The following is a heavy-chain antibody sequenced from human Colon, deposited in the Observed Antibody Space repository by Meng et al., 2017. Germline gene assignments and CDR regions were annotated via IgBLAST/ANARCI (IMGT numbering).Heavy chain of an antibody. CDR3: ARDYYYDSSGYRLYYFDY. D-gene: IGHD3-22*01. CDR2: ISSSSSYI. V-gene: IGHV3-21*01. J-gene: IGHJ4*02. Sequence: GESLKISCAASGFTFSSYSMSWVRQAPGKGLEWVSSISSSSSYIYYADSVKGRFTISRDNAKNSLYLQMNSLRAEDTAVYYCARDYYYDSSGYRLYYFDYWGQGTLVTVSS. CDR1: GFTFSSYS.